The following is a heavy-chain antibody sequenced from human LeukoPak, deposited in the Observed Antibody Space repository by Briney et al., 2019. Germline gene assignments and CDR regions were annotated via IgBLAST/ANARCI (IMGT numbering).Heavy chain of an antibody. V-gene: IGHV3-7*01. D-gene: IGHD5-24*01. J-gene: IGHJ4*02. CDR3: ARETPRRGETRDGYR. CDR2: IKQDGSET. CDR1: GFTFSSYW. Sequence: QSGGSLRLSCAASGFTFSSYWMNWVRQAPGKGLECLANIKQDGSETYYADSVKGRFTISRDNAKNSLYLQMNSLRAEDTAVYYCARETPRRGETRDGYRWGQGTLVTVSS.